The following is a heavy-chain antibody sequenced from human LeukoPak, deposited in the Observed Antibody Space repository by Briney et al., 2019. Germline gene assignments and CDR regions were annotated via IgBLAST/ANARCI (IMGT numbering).Heavy chain of an antibody. V-gene: IGHV4-39*07. CDR1: GGSISSSSYY. D-gene: IGHD6-25*01. Sequence: SETLSLTCTVSGGSISSSSYYWGWIRQPPGKGLEWIGSIYYSGSTYYNPSLKSRVTISVDTSKNQFSLKLSSVTAADTAVYYCARGRRLPTLRLNWFDPWGQGTLVTVSS. CDR2: IYYSGST. J-gene: IGHJ5*02. CDR3: ARGRRLPTLRLNWFDP.